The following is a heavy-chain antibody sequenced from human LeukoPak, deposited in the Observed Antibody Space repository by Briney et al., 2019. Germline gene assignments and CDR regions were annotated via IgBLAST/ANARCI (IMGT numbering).Heavy chain of an antibody. J-gene: IGHJ6*03. CDR2: MNPNSGNT. V-gene: IGHV1-8*01. Sequence: ASVKVSCKASGYTFVNYDINWVRQATGQGLEWMGWMNPNSGNTGYAQKFQGRVTITRNTSISTAYMELSSLRSEDTAVYYCARAGYCSGGSCYYWHYYYYMDVWGKGTTVTVSS. CDR3: ARAGYCSGGSCYYWHYYYYMDV. CDR1: GYTFVNYD. D-gene: IGHD2-15*01.